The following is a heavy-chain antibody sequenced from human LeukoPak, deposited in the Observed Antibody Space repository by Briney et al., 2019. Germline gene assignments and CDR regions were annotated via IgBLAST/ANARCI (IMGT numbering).Heavy chain of an antibody. D-gene: IGHD6-13*01. CDR2: IYYSGST. J-gene: IGHJ4*02. CDR1: GGSIGSYY. Sequence: KPSETLSLTCTVSGGSIGSYYWSWIRQPPGRGLEWIGHIYYSGSTNYNPSLKSRVTISIDKSKNQFSLTLNSVTAADTAVYYCARGTPPSSSRYDHWGQGTLVTVSS. V-gene: IGHV4-59*12. CDR3: ARGTPPSSSRYDH.